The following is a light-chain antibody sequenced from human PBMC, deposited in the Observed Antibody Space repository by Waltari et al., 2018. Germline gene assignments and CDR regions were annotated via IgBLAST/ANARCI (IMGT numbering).Light chain of an antibody. V-gene: IGKV3-20*01. Sequence: EIVLTQSPGTLSLSPGERATLSCRASQSVGSSYLAWYQQTRGQAPRLIIYGASSRATGIPDRFSGSGSGTDFTLTISRLESEDFAVYYCQQYGSSPSFGQGTKVEMK. CDR3: QQYGSSPS. J-gene: IGKJ2*01. CDR1: QSVGSSY. CDR2: GAS.